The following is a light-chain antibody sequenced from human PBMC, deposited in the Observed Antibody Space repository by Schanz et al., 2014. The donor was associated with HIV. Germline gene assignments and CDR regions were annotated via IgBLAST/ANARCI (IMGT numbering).Light chain of an antibody. Sequence: QSVLTQPPSASGTPGQRVTISCSGRSSNIGSNSVYWYQQLPGTAPKLLIYRNNQRPSGVPDRFSGSKSGTSASLAISGLRSEDEADYYCAAWDDRLSSWVFGGGTKVTVL. CDR2: RNN. V-gene: IGLV1-47*01. J-gene: IGLJ3*02. CDR1: SSNIGSNS. CDR3: AAWDDRLSSWV.